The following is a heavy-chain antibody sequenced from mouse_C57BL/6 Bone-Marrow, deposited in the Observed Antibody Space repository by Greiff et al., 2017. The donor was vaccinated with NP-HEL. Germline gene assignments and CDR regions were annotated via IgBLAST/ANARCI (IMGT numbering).Heavy chain of an antibody. V-gene: IGHV5-4*01. D-gene: IGHD2-3*01. CDR3: AGGDGYYGDY. CDR2: ICDGGSYT. J-gene: IGHJ2*01. Sequence: DVHLVESGGGLVKPGGSLKLSCAASGFTFSRYAMSWVRQTPEKRLEWVATICDGGSYTYYPDNVKGRFTISRDNAMNNLYLQMSNLKTEDAAMCYCAGGDGYYGDYWGQGTTLTVSS. CDR1: GFTFSRYA.